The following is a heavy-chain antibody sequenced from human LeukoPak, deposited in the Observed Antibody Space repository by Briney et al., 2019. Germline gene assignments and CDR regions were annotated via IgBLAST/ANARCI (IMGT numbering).Heavy chain of an antibody. Sequence: GESLKISCEGSGYSFTTYWIGWVRQLPGKGLEWMGNIYPGDADTRYSPSFQGQVTISADKSISTAYLQWSSLKASDTAMYYCVRRPPRDTAMVNQRPRDALDIWGQGTMVTVSS. D-gene: IGHD5-18*01. CDR1: GYSFTTYW. J-gene: IGHJ3*02. CDR2: IYPGDADT. V-gene: IGHV5-51*01. CDR3: VRRPPRDTAMVNQRPRDALDI.